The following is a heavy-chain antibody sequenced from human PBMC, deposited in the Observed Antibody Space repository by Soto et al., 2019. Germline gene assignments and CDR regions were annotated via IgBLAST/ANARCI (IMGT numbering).Heavy chain of an antibody. CDR3: ARHARHLEWLQPFDY. J-gene: IGHJ4*02. V-gene: IGHV1-69*01. Sequence: QVQLVQSGAEVKEPGSSVKVSCTASGGTVSNYPISWVRQAPGQGLEWMGGIIPMFGTPNYALKFQGRVTITPDESPSTAYMVVSSLRYDDTAVYYCARHARHLEWLQPFDYWGQGALVTVSS. CDR2: IIPMFGTP. D-gene: IGHD3-3*01. CDR1: GGTVSNYP.